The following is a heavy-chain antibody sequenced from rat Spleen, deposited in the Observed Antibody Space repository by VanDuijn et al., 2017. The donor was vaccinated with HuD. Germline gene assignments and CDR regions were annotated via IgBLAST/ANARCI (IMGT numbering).Heavy chain of an antibody. J-gene: IGHJ2*01. CDR3: TREGLMYTTDIPHY. V-gene: IGHV2S12*01. CDR1: GFSLTSTG. Sequence: QVQLKESGPGLVQPSQTLSLTCTVSGFSLTSTGVSWVRQPPGKGLEWIAAISSGGSTYYNSGLKSRLSISRDISRGQVFLKMNSLQTEDTAIYFCTREGLMYTTDIPHYWGQGVMVTVSS. CDR2: ISSGGST. D-gene: IGHD1-6*01.